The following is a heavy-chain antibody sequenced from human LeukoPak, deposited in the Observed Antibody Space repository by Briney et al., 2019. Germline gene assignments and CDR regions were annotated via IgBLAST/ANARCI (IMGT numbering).Heavy chain of an antibody. Sequence: PSETLSLTCTVSGGSISSSSYYWGWIRQPPGKGLEWIGSIYYSGSTNYNPSLKSRVTISVDTSKNQFSLKLSSVTAADTAVYYCARQDIAAPYYFDYWGQGTLVTVSS. D-gene: IGHD6-13*01. CDR1: GGSISSSSYY. CDR2: IYYSGST. V-gene: IGHV4-39*07. J-gene: IGHJ4*02. CDR3: ARQDIAAPYYFDY.